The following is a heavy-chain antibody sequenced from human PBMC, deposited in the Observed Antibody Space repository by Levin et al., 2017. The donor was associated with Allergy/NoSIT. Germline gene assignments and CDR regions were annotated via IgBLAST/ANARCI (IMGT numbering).Heavy chain of an antibody. J-gene: IGHJ6*02. CDR2: MNPYSGTA. Sequence: SGESLKISCKASGYTFSSYDINWVRQATGQGLEWMGWMNPYSGTAGYAQKFQGRVTMTRDTSISTAYMELSSLRSEDTAVYYCARVGDYCSRTRCYEYFHGTDVWGQGTTVTVSS. D-gene: IGHD2-2*01. V-gene: IGHV1-8*01. CDR1: GYTFSSYD. CDR3: ARVGDYCSRTRCYEYFHGTDV.